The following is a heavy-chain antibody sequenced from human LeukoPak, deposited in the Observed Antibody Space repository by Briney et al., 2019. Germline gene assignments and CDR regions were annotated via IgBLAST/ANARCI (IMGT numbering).Heavy chain of an antibody. D-gene: IGHD4-17*01. CDR1: GYTLTELS. CDR3: ARDNRDYGDPLLFHFDY. V-gene: IGHV1-2*02. Sequence: ASVKVSCKVSGYTLTELSMHWVRQAPGQGLEWMGWINPNSGGTNYAQKFQGRVTMTRDTSISTAYMELSRLRSDDTAVYYCARDNRDYGDPLLFHFDYWGQGTLVTVSS. CDR2: INPNSGGT. J-gene: IGHJ4*02.